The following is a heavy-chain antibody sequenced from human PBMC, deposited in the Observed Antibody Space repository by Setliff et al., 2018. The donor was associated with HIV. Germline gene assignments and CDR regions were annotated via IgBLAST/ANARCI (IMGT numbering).Heavy chain of an antibody. Sequence: ASVKVSCKASGYTFINFGISWVRQAPGQGLEWMGWISAYNGNTNSAQRLQGRVTLTTDTSTSTAYMDLRSLRSDDTAVYSCARENEGGAFDIWGQGTMVTVSS. J-gene: IGHJ3*02. CDR3: ARENEGGAFDI. CDR2: ISAYNGNT. CDR1: GYTFINFG. V-gene: IGHV1-18*01. D-gene: IGHD1-1*01.